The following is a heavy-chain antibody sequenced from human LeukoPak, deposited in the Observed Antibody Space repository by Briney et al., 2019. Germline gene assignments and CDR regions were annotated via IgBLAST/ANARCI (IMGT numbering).Heavy chain of an antibody. D-gene: IGHD3-3*01. Sequence: PSETLSLTCGASGGSVINTNWWTWVRQPPGKGLEWIGEVHLDGRTNYNPSLESRLTMSVDVSENQVSLKLTSVTAADMAVYYCARASGFYRPLDYSGQGTPVTVSS. CDR2: VHLDGRT. CDR3: ARASGFYRPLDY. V-gene: IGHV4-4*02. J-gene: IGHJ4*02. CDR1: GGSVINTNW.